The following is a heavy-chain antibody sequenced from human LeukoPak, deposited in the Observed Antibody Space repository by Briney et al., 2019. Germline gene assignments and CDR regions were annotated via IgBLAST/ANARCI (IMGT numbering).Heavy chain of an antibody. D-gene: IGHD3-10*01. J-gene: IGHJ4*02. Sequence: ASVKVSCKASEYTFTGYYIRWVRQAPGQGLEWMGRLNPNTGGTNYAQNFQGRVTMTRDTSISTVYMELSSLRSDDTALYYCARVPRSGSYIYFDYWGQGTLVTVSS. V-gene: IGHV1-2*06. CDR2: LNPNTGGT. CDR3: ARVPRSGSYIYFDY. CDR1: EYTFTGYY.